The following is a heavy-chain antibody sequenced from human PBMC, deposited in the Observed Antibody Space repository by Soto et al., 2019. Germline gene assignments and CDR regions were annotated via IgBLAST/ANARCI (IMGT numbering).Heavy chain of an antibody. J-gene: IGHJ6*02. V-gene: IGHV3-30*18. D-gene: IGHD6-19*01. CDR3: VKDGSSGWPYFDDMDV. CDR2: ILYAGSKK. CDR1: AFTFSSYG. Sequence: AGSLRLSCAASAFTFSSYGMHWVRQAPGKGLEWVAVILYAGSKKYYADSVKGRFTISRDNSKNALYLQMSSLRAEDTALYYCVKDGSSGWPYFDDMDVWGRGTTVTFSS.